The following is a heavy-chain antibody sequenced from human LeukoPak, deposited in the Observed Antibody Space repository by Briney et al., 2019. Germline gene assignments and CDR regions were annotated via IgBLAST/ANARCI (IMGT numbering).Heavy chain of an antibody. D-gene: IGHD6-13*01. CDR3: AKDSDELIAAAYNWFDP. Sequence: GGSLRLSCAASGFTFSSYGLSWVRQAPGKGLEWVSGISGSGGSTYYADSVKGRFTISRDTSKSTLYLQMNSLRAEDTAVYYCAKDSDELIAAAYNWFDPWGQGALVIVSS. V-gene: IGHV3-23*01. J-gene: IGHJ5*02. CDR1: GFTFSSYG. CDR2: ISGSGGST.